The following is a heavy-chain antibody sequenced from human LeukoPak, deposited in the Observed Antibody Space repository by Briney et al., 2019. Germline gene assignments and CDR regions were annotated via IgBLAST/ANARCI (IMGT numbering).Heavy chain of an antibody. CDR2: IFYSGST. D-gene: IGHD3-9*01. CDR1: GGSINSGVYY. Sequence: SETLSLTCTVSGGSINSGVYYWSWIRQYPGKGLEWIGSIFYSGSTYYNPSLKSRFTISVDTSKNQFSLKLSSVTAADTAVYYCAREYSDILTVYYLFDSWGQGTLVTVSS. J-gene: IGHJ4*02. CDR3: AREYSDILTVYYLFDS. V-gene: IGHV4-31*03.